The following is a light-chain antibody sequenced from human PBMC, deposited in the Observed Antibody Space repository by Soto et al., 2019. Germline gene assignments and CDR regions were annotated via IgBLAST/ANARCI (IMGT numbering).Light chain of an antibody. CDR2: EVT. CDR1: SSDVGGYNY. J-gene: IGLJ2*01. Sequence: QSALTQPPSASGSPGQSVTISCTGTSSDVGGYNYVSWYQHHPGKAPKLMIYEVTRRPSGVPDRFSGSRSGNTASLTVAGLQADDEADYYCSSYAGSNSFDVVFGEGTKLTVL. CDR3: SSYAGSNSFDVV. V-gene: IGLV2-8*01.